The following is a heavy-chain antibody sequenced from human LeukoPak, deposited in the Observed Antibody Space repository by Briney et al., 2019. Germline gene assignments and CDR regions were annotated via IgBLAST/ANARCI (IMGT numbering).Heavy chain of an antibody. J-gene: IGHJ4*02. CDR2: INRNSGDT. CDR3: ATPWGCTRPDCPFLH. CDR1: GFTLIGHY. V-gene: IGHV1-2*02. Sequence: ASVKVSCKASGFTLIGHYLHWVRQAPGQGLQWMGWINRNSGDTKYAQNFQGRVTMTRDTSISSSYMELSSLRSGDTAVYYCATPWGCTRPDCPFLHWGQGTLVTVSS. D-gene: IGHD2-8*01.